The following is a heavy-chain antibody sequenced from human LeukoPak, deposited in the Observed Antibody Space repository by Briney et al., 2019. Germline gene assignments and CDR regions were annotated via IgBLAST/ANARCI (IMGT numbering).Heavy chain of an antibody. CDR1: GYTFTGYY. CDR2: INPNSGGT. J-gene: IGHJ4*02. V-gene: IGHV1-2*06. CDR3: ARVPIPPPTGSRLTSGRYYFDY. D-gene: IGHD1-26*01. Sequence: GASVKVSCKASGYTFTGYYMHWVRQAPGQGLEWMGRINPNSGGTNYAQKFQGRVTMTRDTSISTAYMELSRLRSDDTAVYYCARVPIPPPTGSRLTSGRYYFDYWGQGTLSPSPQ.